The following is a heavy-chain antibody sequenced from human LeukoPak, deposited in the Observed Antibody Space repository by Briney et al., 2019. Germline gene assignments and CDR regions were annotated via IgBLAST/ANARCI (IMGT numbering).Heavy chain of an antibody. CDR1: GYTFTSYY. D-gene: IGHD2-2*02. CDR2: ITPSDGST. CDR3: ARGLGYCSSTNCYSWFDP. J-gene: IGHJ5*02. Sequence: ASVKVSCKASGYTFTSYYMHWVRQAPGQGLEWMGIITPSDGSTIYAQKFQGRITMTRDTSTSTVYMELSSLTSEDTALYYCARGLGYCSSTNCYSWFDPWGQGTLVTVSS. V-gene: IGHV1-46*01.